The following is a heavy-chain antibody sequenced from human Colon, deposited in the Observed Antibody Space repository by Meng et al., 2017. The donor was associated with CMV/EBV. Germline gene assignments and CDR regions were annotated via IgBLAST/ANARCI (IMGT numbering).Heavy chain of an antibody. Sequence: GSLRLSCSVSGASISSAYWSWIRQPPGKGLEWIGYLYNGRSAMYNPSLKSRATISIDTSKNQYSLKLSSVTAADTAVYYCARDNGLRRFDSWGHGTPVTVSS. J-gene: IGHJ5*01. D-gene: IGHD2-8*01. CDR1: GASISSAY. V-gene: IGHV4-59*01. CDR3: ARDNGLRRFDS. CDR2: LYNGRSA.